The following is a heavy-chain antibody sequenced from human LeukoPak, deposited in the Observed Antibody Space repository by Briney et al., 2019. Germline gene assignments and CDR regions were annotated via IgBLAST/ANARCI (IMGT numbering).Heavy chain of an antibody. CDR2: ISYDGSNK. V-gene: IGHV3-30*18. J-gene: IGHJ4*02. CDR3: AKDVRMTAIRGFGS. Sequence: PGRSLRLSCAASGFTFSSYGMHWVRQAPGKGLEWVAIISYDGSNKFYADSVKGRFTISRDTSKNTLYLQMNSLRAEDTAVYYCAKDVRMTAIRGFGSWGQGTLVIVSS. CDR1: GFTFSSYG. D-gene: IGHD2-21*02.